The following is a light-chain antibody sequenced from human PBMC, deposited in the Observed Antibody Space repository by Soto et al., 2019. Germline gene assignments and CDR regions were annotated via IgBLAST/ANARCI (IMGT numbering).Light chain of an antibody. CDR1: QNVSNY. CDR2: RAS. Sequence: EIVLRQSPATLPLSPGERASLSCRASQNVSNYLAWYQQKPGQAPRLLIFRASTRATGIPARFSGSGSGTEFTLTISSLQSEDFAVYYCQQYNNWPPKTFGQGTKVDIK. J-gene: IGKJ1*01. V-gene: IGKV3-15*01. CDR3: QQYNNWPPKT.